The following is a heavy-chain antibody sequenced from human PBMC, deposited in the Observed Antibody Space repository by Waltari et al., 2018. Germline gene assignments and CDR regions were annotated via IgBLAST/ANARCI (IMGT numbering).Heavy chain of an antibody. V-gene: IGHV3-48*04. CDR3: ASGYDFWSGSGIDAFDI. CDR2: ISSSRSTI. CDR1: GFTFSSYS. D-gene: IGHD3-3*01. Sequence: EVQLVESGGGLVQPGGSLRLSCAASGFTFSSYSMNWVRQAPGKGLEWVSYISSSRSTIYYAYSVKGRFTISRDNAKNSLYLQMNSLRAEDTAVYYCASGYDFWSGSGIDAFDIWGQGTMVTVSS. J-gene: IGHJ3*02.